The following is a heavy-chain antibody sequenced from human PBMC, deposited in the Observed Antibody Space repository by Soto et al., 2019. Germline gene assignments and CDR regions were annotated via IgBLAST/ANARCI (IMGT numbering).Heavy chain of an antibody. CDR1: GLTFNTYA. V-gene: IGHV3-30*03. D-gene: IGHD2-2*01. CDR3: ASGRGYCSESSCSYFDYFQH. J-gene: IGHJ1*01. Sequence: QVQLVESGGGVGQPGTSLRLSWAASGLTFNTYAMNWIRLAPGKGREWVAVISNDGSNKYYADSVKGRFTISRDNSKNTVYLQMNSLRGEDTGVYYCASGRGYCSESSCSYFDYFQHWGQGALVIVSS. CDR2: ISNDGSNK.